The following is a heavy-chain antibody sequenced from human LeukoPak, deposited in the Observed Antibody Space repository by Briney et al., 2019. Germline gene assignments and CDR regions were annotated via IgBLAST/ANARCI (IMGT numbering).Heavy chain of an antibody. CDR2: ISSSSSYI. CDR1: GFTFSSYS. D-gene: IGHD2-2*01. V-gene: IGHV3-21*01. Sequence: PGGSLRLSCAASGFTFSSYSMNWVRQAPGKGLEWVSSISSSSSYIYYADSVKGRFTISRDNAKNSLYLQMNSLRAEDTAVYYCARDWPNIVVVPAAVHFDYWGQGTLVTVSS. J-gene: IGHJ4*02. CDR3: ARDWPNIVVVPAAVHFDY.